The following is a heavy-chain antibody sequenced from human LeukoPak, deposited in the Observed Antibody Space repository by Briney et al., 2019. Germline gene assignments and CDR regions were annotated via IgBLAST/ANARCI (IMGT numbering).Heavy chain of an antibody. Sequence: GGSLRLSCAASGFSFSNYGMHWVRQAPGKGLEWLAVTSHDGSHTYYAESVQGRFTISRDDSKNTLYLQMNSLRADDTAVYYCAKDQETEGFLEWFPPVAFDYWGQGTLVTVSS. CDR1: GFSFSNYG. CDR3: AKDQETEGFLEWFPPVAFDY. V-gene: IGHV3-30*18. CDR2: TSHDGSHT. J-gene: IGHJ4*02. D-gene: IGHD3-3*01.